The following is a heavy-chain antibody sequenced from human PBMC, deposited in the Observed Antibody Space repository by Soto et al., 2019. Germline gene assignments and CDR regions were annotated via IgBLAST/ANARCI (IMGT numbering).Heavy chain of an antibody. CDR2: TYYRSKWYN. V-gene: IGHV6-1*01. D-gene: IGHD6-25*01. Sequence: SQTLSLTCAISGDSVSSNSAAWNWIRQSPSRGLEWLGRTYYRSKWYNDYAVSVKSRITINPDTSKNQFSLQLNSVTPEDTAVYYCARVSFEQRPGGYYSYHGMYICGQEPTVT. CDR3: ARVSFEQRPGGYYSYHGMYI. CDR1: GDSVSSNSAA. J-gene: IGHJ6*02.